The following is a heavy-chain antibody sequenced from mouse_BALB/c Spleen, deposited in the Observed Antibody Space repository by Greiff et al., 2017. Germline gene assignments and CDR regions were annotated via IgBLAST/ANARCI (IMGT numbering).Heavy chain of an antibody. CDR1: GFTFTDYY. V-gene: IGHV7-3*02. Sequence: EVHLVESGGGLVQPGGSLRLSCATSGFTFTDYYMSWVRQPPGKALEWLGFIRNKANGYTTEYSASVKGRFTISRDNSQSILYLQMNTLRAEDSATYYCARDNYYGNWFAYWGQGTLVTVSA. D-gene: IGHD2-1*01. J-gene: IGHJ3*01. CDR3: ARDNYYGNWFAY. CDR2: IRNKANGYTT.